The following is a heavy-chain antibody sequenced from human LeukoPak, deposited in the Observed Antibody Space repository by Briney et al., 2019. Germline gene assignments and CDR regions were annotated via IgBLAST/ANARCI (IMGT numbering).Heavy chain of an antibody. J-gene: IGHJ4*02. CDR3: ARGLMGGHDFDY. CDR1: GYTFTDCY. D-gene: IGHD5-12*01. Sequence: GASVKVSCKPSGYTFTDCYMHWLRQAPGQGLEWMGWINPNSGGTNYAQKFQGRVTMTRDTPISTAYMELSRMRSDDTAVYYCARGLMGGHDFDYWGQGTLVTVSS. V-gene: IGHV1-2*02. CDR2: INPNSGGT.